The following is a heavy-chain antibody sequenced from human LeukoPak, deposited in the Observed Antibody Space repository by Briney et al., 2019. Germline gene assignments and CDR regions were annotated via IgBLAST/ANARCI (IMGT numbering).Heavy chain of an antibody. CDR2: INPSGGST. CDR3: ARGNYDSSGYYEYYFDY. J-gene: IGHJ4*02. Sequence: ASVKVSCKASGYTFTSYYMHWVRQAPGQGLEWMGIINPSGGSTSCAQKFQGRVTMTRDTSTSTVYMELSSLRSEDTAVYYCARGNYDSSGYYEYYFDYWGQGTLVTVSS. CDR1: GYTFTSYY. D-gene: IGHD3-22*01. V-gene: IGHV1-46*01.